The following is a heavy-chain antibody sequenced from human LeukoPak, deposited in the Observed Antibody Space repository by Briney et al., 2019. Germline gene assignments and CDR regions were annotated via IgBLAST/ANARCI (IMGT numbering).Heavy chain of an antibody. CDR2: IYSGGST. V-gene: IGHV3-53*04. CDR1: GFTVSSYY. Sequence: PGGSLRLSCATSGFTVSSYYMSWVRQAPGKGLEWVSVIYSGGSTYYADSVKGRFTISRHNSKNTLYLQMNSLRAEDTAVYYCAGIAVAGYYYGMDVWGQGTTVTVSS. CDR3: AGIAVAGYYYGMDV. D-gene: IGHD6-19*01. J-gene: IGHJ6*02.